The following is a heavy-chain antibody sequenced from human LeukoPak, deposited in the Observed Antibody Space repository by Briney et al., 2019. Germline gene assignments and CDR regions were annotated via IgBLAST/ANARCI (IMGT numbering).Heavy chain of an antibody. D-gene: IGHD3-22*01. CDR1: GGSISSYY. J-gene: IGHJ1*01. CDR2: IYYSGST. V-gene: IGHV4-59*08. CDR3: ARLSNYDSSGYREYFQH. Sequence: PSETLSLTCTVSGGSISSYYWSWIRQPPGKGLEWIGYIYYSGSTNYNPSLKSRVTISVDTSKNQFSLKLSSVTAADTAVYYCARLSNYDSSGYREYFQHWGQGTLVTVSS.